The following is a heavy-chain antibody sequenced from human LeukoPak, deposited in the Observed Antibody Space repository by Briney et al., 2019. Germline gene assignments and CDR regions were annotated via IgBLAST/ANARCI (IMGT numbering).Heavy chain of an antibody. D-gene: IGHD6-13*01. V-gene: IGHV1-46*01. CDR1: GYTFTSYY. CDR3: ARQQLGFYYYMDV. Sequence: ASVKVSCKASGYTFTSYYIHWVRQAPGQGLEWMGIINPSGGSTSYAQKFQGRVTMTRDTSISTAYMELSRLRSDDTAVYYCARQQLGFYYYMDVWGKGTTVTVSS. CDR2: INPSGGST. J-gene: IGHJ6*03.